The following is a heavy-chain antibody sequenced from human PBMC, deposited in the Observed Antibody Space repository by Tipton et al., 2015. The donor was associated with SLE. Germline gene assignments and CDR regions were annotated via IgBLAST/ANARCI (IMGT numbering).Heavy chain of an antibody. CDR1: GFTFSSYG. D-gene: IGHD5-12*01. CDR2: ISYDGSNK. Sequence: SLRLSCAASGFTFSSYGTHWVRQAPGKGLEWVAVISYDGSNKYYADSVKGRFTISRDNSKNTLYLQMNSLRAEDTAVYYCAKPPVVATIGYYFDYWGQGTLVTVSS. CDR3: AKPPVVATIGYYFDY. V-gene: IGHV3-30*18. J-gene: IGHJ4*02.